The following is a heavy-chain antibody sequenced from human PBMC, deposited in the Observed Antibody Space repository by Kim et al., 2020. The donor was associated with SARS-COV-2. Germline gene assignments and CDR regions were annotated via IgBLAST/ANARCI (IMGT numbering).Heavy chain of an antibody. D-gene: IGHD3-10*01. J-gene: IGHJ4*02. V-gene: IGHV3-30*10. CDR2: SNR. Sequence: SNRYYTDAVQGRFNNCRDSSEKALYLQMNSLSAEDTAVYYCARDTGAAADYWGQGTLVTVSS. CDR3: ARDTGAAADY.